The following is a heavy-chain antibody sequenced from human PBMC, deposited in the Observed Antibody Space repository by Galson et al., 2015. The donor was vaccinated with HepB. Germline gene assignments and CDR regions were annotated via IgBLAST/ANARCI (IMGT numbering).Heavy chain of an antibody. J-gene: IGHJ4*02. CDR3: ASEIQARGYDY. V-gene: IGHV3-21*01. Sequence: SLRLSCAGSGFTFSTYSMSWVRQAPGKGLEWVSFISSSGTYTYYADSVKGRFTISRDNAKSSLYLQMNSLRAEDTAIYYCASEIQARGYDYWGLGTLVTVSS. CDR2: ISSSGTYT. CDR1: GFTFSTYS. D-gene: IGHD1-1*01.